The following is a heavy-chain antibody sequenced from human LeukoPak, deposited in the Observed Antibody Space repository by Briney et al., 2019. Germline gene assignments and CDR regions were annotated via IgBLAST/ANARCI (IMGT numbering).Heavy chain of an antibody. CDR3: ARVTPIAAAGTYWFDP. Sequence: SGTLSLTCAVSGGSISSSNWWSWVRQPPGKGLEWIGEIYHSGSTNYNPSLKSRVTISVDKSKNQFSLKLSSVTAADTAAYYCARVTPIAAAGTYWFDPWGQGTLVTVSS. J-gene: IGHJ5*02. CDR2: IYHSGST. D-gene: IGHD6-13*01. V-gene: IGHV4-4*02. CDR1: GGSISSSNW.